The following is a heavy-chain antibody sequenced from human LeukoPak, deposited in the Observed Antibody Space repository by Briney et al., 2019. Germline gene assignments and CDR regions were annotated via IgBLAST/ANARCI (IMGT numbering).Heavy chain of an antibody. CDR2: IYYSGST. D-gene: IGHD3-3*01. V-gene: IGHV4-59*12. CDR1: GGSISNYY. J-gene: IGHJ6*03. Sequence: PSETLSLTCTVSGGSISNYYWSWIRQPPGKGLEWIGYIYYSGSTNYNPFLKSRVIISVDTSKNQFSLKLSSVTAADTAVYYCARGEGIFGAESRDNQGYYMDVWGKGTTVTVSS. CDR3: ARGEGIFGAESRDNQGYYMDV.